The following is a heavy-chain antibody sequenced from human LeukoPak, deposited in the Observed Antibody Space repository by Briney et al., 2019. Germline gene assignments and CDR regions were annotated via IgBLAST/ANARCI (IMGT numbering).Heavy chain of an antibody. J-gene: IGHJ4*02. D-gene: IGHD3-10*01. V-gene: IGHV3-74*01. Sequence: PTGGSLRLSCAASGLTFSSHWMHWVRQAPGKGLVWVSRITNDGSSTTYADSVKGRFTLSRDNSRNTLDLQMNSLGPEDTAVYYCAKEYDSGGYGAYFDYWGRGTLVTVSS. CDR3: AKEYDSGGYGAYFDY. CDR2: ITNDGSST. CDR1: GLTFSSHW.